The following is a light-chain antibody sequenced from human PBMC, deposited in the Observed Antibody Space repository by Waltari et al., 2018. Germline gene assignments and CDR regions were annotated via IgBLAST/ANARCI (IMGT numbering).Light chain of an antibody. CDR3: QVWHADIDPGV. V-gene: IGLV3-21*04. CDR2: YDS. Sequence: SSVLTQPPSVSVAPRETASIPCGGDNIGSYSVHWYQQKPGQAPVLVIFYDSDRPSGIPARFSGANSGNTATLTITSVEAGDEARYYCQVWHADIDPGVFGTGTEVTVL. CDR1: NIGSYS. J-gene: IGLJ1*01.